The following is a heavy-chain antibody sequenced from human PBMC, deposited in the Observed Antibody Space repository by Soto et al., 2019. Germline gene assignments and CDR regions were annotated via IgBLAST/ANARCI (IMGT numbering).Heavy chain of an antibody. D-gene: IGHD4-17*01. CDR3: GRDSRTVSGLDY. Sequence: AGGSLRLSCAASGFTFSSYGMHWVRQAPGKGLAWVAGIWYDGSNKYYADSVKGRFTISRDNSKNTLYLQMNSLRADDTAVYYCGRDSRTVSGLDYWGQGILVTVPS. J-gene: IGHJ4*02. V-gene: IGHV3-33*01. CDR2: IWYDGSNK. CDR1: GFTFSSYG.